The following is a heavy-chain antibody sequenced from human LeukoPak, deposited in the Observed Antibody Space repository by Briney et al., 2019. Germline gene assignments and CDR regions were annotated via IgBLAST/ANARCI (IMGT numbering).Heavy chain of an antibody. Sequence: GGSLRLSCAASGFTFSDYYMSWIRQAPGKGLEWVSYISSSGSTIYYADSVKGRFTISRDNAKNSLYLQMNSLRAEDTAVYCCARLGSSYYYYYMDVWAKGPRSPSP. V-gene: IGHV3-11*01. CDR1: GFTFSDYY. CDR2: ISSSGSTI. CDR3: ARLGSSYYYYYMDV. D-gene: IGHD2-2*01. J-gene: IGHJ6*03.